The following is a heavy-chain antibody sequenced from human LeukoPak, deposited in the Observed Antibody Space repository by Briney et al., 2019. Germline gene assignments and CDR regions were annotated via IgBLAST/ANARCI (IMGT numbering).Heavy chain of an antibody. CDR2: ISWNSGSI. CDR1: GFTFDDYA. D-gene: IGHD6-19*01. V-gene: IGHV3-9*01. CDR3: AKTYSSGWYYFDY. J-gene: IGHJ4*02. Sequence: PGGSLRLSCAASGFTFDDYAMPWVRQAPGKGLEWVSGISWNSGSIGYADSVKGRFTISRDNAKNSLYLQMNSLRAEDTALYYCAKTYSSGWYYFDYWGQGTLVTVSS.